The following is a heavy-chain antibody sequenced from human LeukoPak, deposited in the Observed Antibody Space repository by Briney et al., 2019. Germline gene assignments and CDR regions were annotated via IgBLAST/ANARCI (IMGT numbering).Heavy chain of an antibody. Sequence: GGSLRLTCAASGFTLRTNYMSWVRQAPGKGLEWVSVIFNNGDTYYADSVQGRFTISRDNSKNALYLQMNSLTADDTAVYYCARDYRTRSGSQDYFDYWGQGTLVTVSS. CDR3: ARDYRTRSGSQDYFDY. CDR2: IFNNGDT. D-gene: IGHD3-10*01. V-gene: IGHV3-66*01. CDR1: GFTLRTNY. J-gene: IGHJ4*02.